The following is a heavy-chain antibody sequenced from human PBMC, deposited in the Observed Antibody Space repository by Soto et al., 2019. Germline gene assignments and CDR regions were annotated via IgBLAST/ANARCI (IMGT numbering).Heavy chain of an antibody. CDR2: IYYSGST. D-gene: IGHD3-22*01. V-gene: IGHV4-30-4*01. Sequence: SETLSLTCTVSGGSISSGDYYWSWIRQPPGKGLEWIGDIYYSGSTYYNPSLKSRVTISVDTSKNQFSLKLSSVTAADTAVYYCARFLSYYYDSSGYYLRAFDIWGQGTMVTVSS. CDR1: GGSISSGDYY. J-gene: IGHJ3*02. CDR3: ARFLSYYYDSSGYYLRAFDI.